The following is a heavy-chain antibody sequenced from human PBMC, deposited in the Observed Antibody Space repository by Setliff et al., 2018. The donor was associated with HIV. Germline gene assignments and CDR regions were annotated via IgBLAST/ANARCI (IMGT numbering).Heavy chain of an antibody. V-gene: IGHV4-34*01. CDR1: GGSFSGYY. J-gene: IGHJ4*02. CDR2: IHSSGNT. Sequence: SETLSLTCAVYGGSFSGYYWSWIRQAPGKGLEWLGEIHSSGNTNYSPSLEGRVTISLDTPKNQYSLKLKSVTAADTGVYYCARRPYYFDYWGQGTLVTVSS. CDR3: ARRPYYFDY.